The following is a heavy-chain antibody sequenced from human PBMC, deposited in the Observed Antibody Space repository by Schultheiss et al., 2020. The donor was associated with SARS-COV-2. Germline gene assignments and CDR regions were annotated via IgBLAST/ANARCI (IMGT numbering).Heavy chain of an antibody. D-gene: IGHD3-10*01. V-gene: IGHV1-2*02. CDR2: INPNSGGT. CDR3: AAEADYYDAFDI. Sequence: ASVKVSCKASGYTFTGYYMHWVRQAPGQGLEWMGWINPNSGGTNYAQKFQGRVTITRDMSTSTAYMELSSLRSEDTAVYYCAAEADYYDAFDIWGQGTMVTVSS. J-gene: IGHJ3*02. CDR1: GYTFTGYY.